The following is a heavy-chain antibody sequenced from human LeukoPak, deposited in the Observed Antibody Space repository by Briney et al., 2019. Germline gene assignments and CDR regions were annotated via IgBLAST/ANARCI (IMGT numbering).Heavy chain of an antibody. Sequence: SETLSLTCAVSGGSISSGGYSWSWIRQPPGTGLEWIGYIYHSGSTYYNPSLKSRVTISVDRSKNQFSLKLSSVTAADTAVYYCARGVVVVGNFDYWGQGTLVTDSS. D-gene: IGHD2-2*01. CDR3: ARGVVVVGNFDY. CDR2: IYHSGST. J-gene: IGHJ4*02. CDR1: GGSISSGGYS. V-gene: IGHV4-30-2*01.